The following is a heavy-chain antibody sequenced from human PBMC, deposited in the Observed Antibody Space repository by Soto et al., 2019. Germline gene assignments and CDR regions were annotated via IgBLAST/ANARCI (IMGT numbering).Heavy chain of an antibody. V-gene: IGHV3-23*01. CDR2: ISGSGGNT. Sequence: GGSLRLSCATSGFIFRSFAMSWVRQAPGKGLEWVSGISGSGGNTYYADSVKGRFTISRDNSKNTVYLQMNSLRAEDTARYYCVKVGMIVAIMTLDSWGQGALVTVSS. CDR3: VKVGMIVAIMTLDS. J-gene: IGHJ4*02. CDR1: GFIFRSFA. D-gene: IGHD3-22*01.